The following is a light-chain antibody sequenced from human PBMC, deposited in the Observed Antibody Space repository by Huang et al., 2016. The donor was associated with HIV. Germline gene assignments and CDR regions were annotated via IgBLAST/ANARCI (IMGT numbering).Light chain of an antibody. J-gene: IGKJ2*02. CDR3: QQYGSSPCT. CDR2: GAS. V-gene: IGKV3-20*01. Sequence: EIVLTQSPGTLSLSPGERATLSCRASQTISSSYLAWYQQKSGQAPRLLIYGASYRATGTPDRFSGSGSGTDFTLTVSRLEPEDFAVYYCQQYGSSPCTFGQGTKLEIK. CDR1: QTISSSY.